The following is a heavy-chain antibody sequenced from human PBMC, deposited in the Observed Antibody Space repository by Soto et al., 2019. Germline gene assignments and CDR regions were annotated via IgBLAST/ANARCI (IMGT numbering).Heavy chain of an antibody. CDR1: GYTFTGYY. CDR3: ARGGTHIHAFDI. CDR2: INPNSGGT. J-gene: IGHJ3*02. Sequence: ASVKVSCKASGYTFTGYYMHWVRQAPGQGLEWMGWINPNSGGTNYAQKFQCWGTMTRDTSISTAYMELSRLRSDDTAVYYCARGGTHIHAFDIWGQGTMVTVSS. D-gene: IGHD1-1*01. V-gene: IGHV1-2*04.